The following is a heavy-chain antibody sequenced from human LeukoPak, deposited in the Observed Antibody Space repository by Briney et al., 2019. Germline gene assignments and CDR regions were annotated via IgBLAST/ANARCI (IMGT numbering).Heavy chain of an antibody. V-gene: IGHV3-30*04. Sequence: RSLRLSCAASGFSFNTFAMHWVRQAPDKGLEWVAVISDDGSKKYHADSVKGRFTISRDNSENTLYLQMKSLRHEDTAVYYCARDWSAAVYAPFDYWGQGTLVTVSS. CDR2: ISDDGSKK. D-gene: IGHD5/OR15-5a*01. CDR1: GFSFNTFA. CDR3: ARDWSAAVYAPFDY. J-gene: IGHJ4*02.